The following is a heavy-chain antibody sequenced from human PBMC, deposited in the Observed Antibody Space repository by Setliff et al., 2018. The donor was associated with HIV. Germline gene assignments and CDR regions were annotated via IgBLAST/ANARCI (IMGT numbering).Heavy chain of an antibody. CDR2: IYSSGST. Sequence: LTCTVSGVSISSTNYYWGWIRKPPGKRMEWLGSIYSSGSTSYNPSLSSRLTISVDTSKNQVSLRLSSVTAADTGVYYCARHRDPPGTRWIFYYYYMDLWGEGTTVTVSS. CDR3: ARHRDPPGTRWIFYYYYMDL. J-gene: IGHJ6*03. D-gene: IGHD5-12*01. CDR1: GVSISSTNYY. V-gene: IGHV4-39*01.